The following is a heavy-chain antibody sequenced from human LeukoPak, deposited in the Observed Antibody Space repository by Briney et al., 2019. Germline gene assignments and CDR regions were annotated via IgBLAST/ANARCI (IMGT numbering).Heavy chain of an antibody. Sequence: XWXWXXXPAGKGLEWIGRIYTSGSTNYNPSLKSRVTISVDTSKNQFSLKLSSVTAADTAVYYCARGVPSYYGAGGFDPWGQGTLVTVSS. CDR3: ARGVPSYYGAGGFDP. V-gene: IGHV4-4*07. CDR2: IYTSGST. D-gene: IGHD3-10*01. CDR1: X. J-gene: IGHJ5*02.